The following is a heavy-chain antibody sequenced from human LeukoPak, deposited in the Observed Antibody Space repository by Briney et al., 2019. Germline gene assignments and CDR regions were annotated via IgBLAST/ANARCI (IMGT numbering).Heavy chain of an antibody. CDR1: GYTFTGYY. V-gene: IGHV1-2*02. Sequence: ASVKVSCKASGYTFTGYYMHWVRQAPGQGLEWMGWIKPKSGGTNYAQKFQGRVTMTRDTSISTAYMELSSLRSDDTAVYYCARDHSYYDSGSYSNVDYWGQGTLVTVSS. J-gene: IGHJ4*02. CDR2: IKPKSGGT. CDR3: ARDHSYYDSGSYSNVDY. D-gene: IGHD3-10*01.